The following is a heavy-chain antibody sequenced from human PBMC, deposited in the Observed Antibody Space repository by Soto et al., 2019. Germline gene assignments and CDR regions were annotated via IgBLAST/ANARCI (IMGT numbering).Heavy chain of an antibody. CDR3: VKDGRYDYVWGSYRFDY. CDR1: GFTFSSYA. D-gene: IGHD3-16*02. Sequence: HPGGSLRLSCAASGFTFSSYAMSWVRQAPGKGLEWVSGISGSGGSTYYADSVKGRFTISRDNSKNTLFLQMNSLRAEDTAVYYSVKDGRYDYVWGSYRFDYWGQGTPVTVSS. CDR2: ISGSGGST. J-gene: IGHJ4*02. V-gene: IGHV3-23*01.